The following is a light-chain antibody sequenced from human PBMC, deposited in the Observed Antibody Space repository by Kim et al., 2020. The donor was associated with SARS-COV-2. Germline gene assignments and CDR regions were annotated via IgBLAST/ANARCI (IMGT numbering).Light chain of an antibody. J-gene: IGKJ5*01. CDR3: QQYNKWPSIT. Sequence: SPGESATLSCRASQRITSDLAWYQLNPGQAPRLLIYGASTRATGIPARFSGSGSGTEFTLTISSLQSEDFAVYYCQQYNKWPSITFGQGTRLEIK. CDR1: QRITSD. V-gene: IGKV3-15*01. CDR2: GAS.